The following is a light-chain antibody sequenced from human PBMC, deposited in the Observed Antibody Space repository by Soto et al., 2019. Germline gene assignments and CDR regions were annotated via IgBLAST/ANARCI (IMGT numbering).Light chain of an antibody. CDR1: QSVSSSN. V-gene: IGKV3-20*01. J-gene: IGKJ2*01. Sequence: EIVLTQSPGTLSLSPGEIATLSCWASQSVSSSNLAWYQQKPGQAPRLLIYAASYRVTGIPDRFSGGGSGTDFTLTISRLEPEDFAVYHCQQYGNSPPTFGQGTKLEIK. CDR2: AAS. CDR3: QQYGNSPPT.